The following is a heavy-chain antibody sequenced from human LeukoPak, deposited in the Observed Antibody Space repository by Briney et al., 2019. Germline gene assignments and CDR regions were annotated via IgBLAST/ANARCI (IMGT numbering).Heavy chain of an antibody. CDR1: GGTFSSYA. D-gene: IGHD2/OR15-2a*01. V-gene: IGHV1-69*05. Sequence: SVKVSCKASGGTFSSYAISWVRQAPGQGLEWMGGIIPVFGTANYAQKFQGRVTITTDESTSTAYMELSSLRSEDTAVYYCARGDYFRGLYYMDVWGKGTTVTVSS. CDR2: IIPVFGTA. CDR3: ARGDYFRGLYYMDV. J-gene: IGHJ6*03.